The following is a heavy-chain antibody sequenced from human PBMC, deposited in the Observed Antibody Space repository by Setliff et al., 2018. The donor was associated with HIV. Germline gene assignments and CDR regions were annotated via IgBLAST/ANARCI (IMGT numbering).Heavy chain of an antibody. J-gene: IGHJ2*01. CDR1: GYTFTQSD. CDR3: ARSGPRDHDFWYDQSRRYFDL. Sequence: ASVKISCKASGYTFTQSDINWVRQATGQSPEWMGWMNPKSGNTGYKQTFQDRITITRETSINTIHMELKSLTYEDTAVYYCARSGPRDHDFWYDQSRRYFDLWGRGTLVTVSS. V-gene: IGHV1-8*03. CDR2: MNPKSGNT. D-gene: IGHD3-3*01.